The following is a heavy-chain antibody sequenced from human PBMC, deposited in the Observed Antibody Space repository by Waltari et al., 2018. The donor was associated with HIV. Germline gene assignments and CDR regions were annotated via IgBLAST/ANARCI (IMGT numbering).Heavy chain of an antibody. CDR3: ARGFSGFDY. CDR2: INPSGERT. J-gene: IGHJ4*02. V-gene: IGHV1-46*01. CDR1: GYTFTRYY. Sequence: QVQLVQPGAAVKKHGASVKVSCKASGYTFTRYYMHWVRQAPGQGLEWMGVINPSGERTVYAQKFQGRVTMTRDASTSTVYMVLSTLRSEDTAVYYCARGFSGFDYWGQGTLITVSS.